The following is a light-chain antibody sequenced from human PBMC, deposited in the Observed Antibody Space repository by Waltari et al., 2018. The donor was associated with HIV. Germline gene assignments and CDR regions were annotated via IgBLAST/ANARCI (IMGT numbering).Light chain of an antibody. CDR1: SSNIEINT. CDR2: SNS. CDR3: SSYTSSSTLV. Sequence: QSVLTQPPSASGTPGQRVTISCSGSSSNIEINTVSWYQQFPGTAPQRLIFSNSLRSAGVPDRLSGSKSGTSAALAISGLQAEDEADYYCSSYTSSSTLVFGGGTKLTVL. J-gene: IGLJ3*02. V-gene: IGLV1-44*01.